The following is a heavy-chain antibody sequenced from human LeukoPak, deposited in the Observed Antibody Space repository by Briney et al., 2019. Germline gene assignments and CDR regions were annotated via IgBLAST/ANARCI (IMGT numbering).Heavy chain of an antibody. Sequence: GGSLRLSCAASGFTFSGYSMCWVRQAPGKGPEWVSGIKESGDITYYADSVKGRFTISRDNSKNTLYLQMNSLRAEDTAKYYCAKYCSGATCSGYWGQGTLVTVSS. CDR2: IKESGDIT. V-gene: IGHV3-23*01. CDR3: AKYCSGATCSGY. CDR1: GFTFSGYS. D-gene: IGHD2-15*01. J-gene: IGHJ4*02.